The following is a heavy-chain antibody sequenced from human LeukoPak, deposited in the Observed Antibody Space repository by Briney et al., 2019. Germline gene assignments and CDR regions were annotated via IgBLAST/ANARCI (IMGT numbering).Heavy chain of an antibody. CDR1: GYTFTSYD. Sequence: EASVKVSCKASGYTFTSYDINWVRQATGQGLEWMGWMNPNSGNKGYAQKFQGRVTMTRNTSISTAYMELSSLRSEDTAVYYCARAPIVVVPGAVWFDPWGQGTLVTVSS. CDR3: ARAPIVVVPGAVWFDP. D-gene: IGHD2-2*01. J-gene: IGHJ5*02. V-gene: IGHV1-8*01. CDR2: MNPNSGNK.